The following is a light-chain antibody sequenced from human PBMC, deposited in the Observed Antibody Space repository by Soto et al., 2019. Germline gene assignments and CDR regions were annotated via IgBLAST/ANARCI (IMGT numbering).Light chain of an antibody. V-gene: IGLV2-14*01. CDR3: NSYTTLSNRV. Sequence: QSALTQPASVSGSPGQSITISCTGTSSDIGAYNYVSWYQQHPGKAPKLLIYEVTNRPSGVSDRFAGSKSGNTDSLTISGLQDEDEANYYCNSYTTLSNRVFGTGTKLTVL. J-gene: IGLJ1*01. CDR2: EVT. CDR1: SSDIGAYNY.